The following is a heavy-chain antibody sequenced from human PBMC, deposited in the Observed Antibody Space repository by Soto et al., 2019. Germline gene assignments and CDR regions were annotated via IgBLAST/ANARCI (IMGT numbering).Heavy chain of an antibody. V-gene: IGHV4-30-4*01. D-gene: IGHD6-19*01. CDR1: GGSISSGDYY. CDR2: IYYSGST. J-gene: IGHJ4*02. CDR3: ARQLDITGWYLTFDS. Sequence: PSETLSLTCTVSGGSISSGDYYWSWIRQPPGKGLEWIGSIYYSGSTYYNPSLKSRVTISVDTSKNQFSLKLNSVTAADTAVYYCARQLDITGWYLTFDSWGRGILVTVSS.